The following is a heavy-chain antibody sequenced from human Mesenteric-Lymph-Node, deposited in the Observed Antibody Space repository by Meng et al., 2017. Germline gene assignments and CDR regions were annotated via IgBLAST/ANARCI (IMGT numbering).Heavy chain of an antibody. Sequence: SVKVSCKASGGTFSSYAISWVRQAPGQGLEWMGGIIPIFGTANYAQKFQGRVTITADKSTSTVYMELSSLRSEDTAVYYCARDKGPEILTGYYSHGDAFDIWGQGTMVTVSS. CDR1: GGTFSSYA. CDR3: ARDKGPEILTGYYSHGDAFDI. V-gene: IGHV1-69*06. CDR2: IIPIFGTA. D-gene: IGHD3-9*01. J-gene: IGHJ3*02.